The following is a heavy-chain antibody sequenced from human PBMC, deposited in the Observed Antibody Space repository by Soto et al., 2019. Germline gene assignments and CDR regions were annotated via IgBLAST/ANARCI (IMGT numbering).Heavy chain of an antibody. V-gene: IGHV4-59*01. CDR3: AGRIAAPGTSNYYGLDV. CDR2: ISHRGSI. CDR1: GGSISSYY. J-gene: IGHJ6*02. Sequence: QVQLQESGPGLVKTSETLSLTCTVSGGSISSYYWSWIRQPPGKGLEWIGYISHRGSINYSPSLMSRVSISADTSHNRFSMTLSSATAADTAVYYCAGRIAAPGTSNYYGLDVWGQGTTVSVS. D-gene: IGHD6-13*01.